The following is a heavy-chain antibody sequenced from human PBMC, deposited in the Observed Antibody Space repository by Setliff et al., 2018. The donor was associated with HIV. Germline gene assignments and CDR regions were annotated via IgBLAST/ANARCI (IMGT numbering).Heavy chain of an antibody. V-gene: IGHV4-39*07. CDR2: IYYDGRT. J-gene: IGHJ5*01. D-gene: IGHD3-16*01. CDR3: ARGGAVSADFDS. CDR1: GGSIRTGAYY. Sequence: SETLSLTCTASGGSIRTGAYYWGWIRQPPGKGLEWIGGIYYDGRTFYKPSLKSRLTISVDTSKDQFSLSLNSVTAADTAVYFCARGGAVSADFDSWGQGTLVTVSS.